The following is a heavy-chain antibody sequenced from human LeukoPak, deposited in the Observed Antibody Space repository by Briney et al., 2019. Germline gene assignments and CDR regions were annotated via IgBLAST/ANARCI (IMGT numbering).Heavy chain of an antibody. CDR2: IYTSGST. V-gene: IGHV4-4*09. D-gene: IGHD6-19*01. CDR1: GESFSHYY. Sequence: PSETLSLTCAVSGESFSHYYWSWIRQPPGKGLEWIGYIYTSGSTNYNPSLKSRVTISVDTSKNQFSLKLSSVTAADTAVYYCARLLSSGAEPFDYWGQGTLVTVSS. J-gene: IGHJ4*02. CDR3: ARLLSSGAEPFDY.